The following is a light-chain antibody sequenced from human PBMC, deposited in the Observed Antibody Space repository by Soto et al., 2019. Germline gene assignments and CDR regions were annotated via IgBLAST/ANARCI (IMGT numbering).Light chain of an antibody. CDR2: EVT. CDR1: SSDIGIYKY. Sequence: QSVLTQPASVSGSPGQSIAISCTGSSSDIGIYKYVSWYQQHPGKVPKLIIYEVTNRPSGVSNRFSGSKSGNTASLTISGLQAEDEADYSCSSYTTSSTRVFGPGTKGTVL. V-gene: IGLV2-14*01. J-gene: IGLJ1*01. CDR3: SSYTTSSTRV.